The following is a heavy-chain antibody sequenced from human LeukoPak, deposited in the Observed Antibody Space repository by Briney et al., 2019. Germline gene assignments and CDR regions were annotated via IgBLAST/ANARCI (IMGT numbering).Heavy chain of an antibody. CDR2: IYYSGST. V-gene: IGHV4-39*07. D-gene: IGHD2-15*01. J-gene: IGHJ6*03. CDR3: ARVRCSGGSCPYYYYYYYMDV. Sequence: SETLSLTCTVSGGSISSSSYYWGWIRQPPGKGLEWIGSIYYSGSTYYNPSLKSRVTISVDTFKNQFSLKLRFVTAADTAVYYCARVRCSGGSCPYYYYYYYMDVWGKGTTVTVSS. CDR1: GGSISSSSYY.